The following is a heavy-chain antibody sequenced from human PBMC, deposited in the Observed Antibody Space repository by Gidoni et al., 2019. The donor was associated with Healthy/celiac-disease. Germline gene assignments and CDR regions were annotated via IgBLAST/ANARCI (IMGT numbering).Heavy chain of an antibody. D-gene: IGHD6-13*01. V-gene: IGHV4-59*01. CDR3: ARYLYSSSWVRDAFDI. J-gene: IGHJ3*02. CDR2: IYYSGST. Sequence: QVQLQESCPGLVKPSETLSLTCNVAGGSISSYYWSWIRQPPGKGLEWIGYIYYSGSTNYNPSLKSRVTISVDTSKNQFSLKLSSVTAADPAVYYCARYLYSSSWVRDAFDIWGQGTMVTVSS. CDR1: GGSISSYY.